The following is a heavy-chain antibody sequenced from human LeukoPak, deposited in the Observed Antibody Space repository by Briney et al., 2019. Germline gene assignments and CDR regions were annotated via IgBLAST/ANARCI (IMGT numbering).Heavy chain of an antibody. CDR1: GYTFTSYD. Sequence: ASVKVSCKASGYTFTSYDINWVRQATGQGLEWMGWKNPNSGNTGYAQKFQGRVTITRNTSISTAYMELSSLRSEDTAVYYCARGKGRFLEPDAFDIWGQGTMVTVST. D-gene: IGHD3-3*01. V-gene: IGHV1-8*03. CDR2: KNPNSGNT. CDR3: ARGKGRFLEPDAFDI. J-gene: IGHJ3*02.